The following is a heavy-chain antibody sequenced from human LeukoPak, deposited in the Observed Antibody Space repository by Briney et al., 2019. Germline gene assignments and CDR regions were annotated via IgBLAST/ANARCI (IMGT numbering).Heavy chain of an antibody. CDR1: GYSISSGYY. Sequence: PSETLSLTCAVSGYSISSGYYWGWIRQPPGKGLEWIGSIYHSGSTYYNPSLKSRVTISVDTSKNQFSLKLSSVTAADTAVYYCARPRGSCSGGSCYYYYFDYWGQGTLVTVSP. CDR2: IYHSGST. D-gene: IGHD2-15*01. J-gene: IGHJ4*02. V-gene: IGHV4-38-2*01. CDR3: ARPRGSCSGGSCYYYYFDY.